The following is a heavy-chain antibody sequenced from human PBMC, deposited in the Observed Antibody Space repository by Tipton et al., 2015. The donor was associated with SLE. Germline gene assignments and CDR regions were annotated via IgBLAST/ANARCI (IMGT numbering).Heavy chain of an antibody. CDR3: ARGIDAFDI. CDR1: GASITRSTYY. CDR2: IYTSGST. V-gene: IGHV4-39*07. Sequence: LRLSCNVSGASITRSTYYWGWIRQPPGKGLEWIASIYTSGSTNYNPSLKSRVTMSVDTSKNQFSLKLSSVTAADTAVYYCARGIDAFDIWGQGTMVTVSS. J-gene: IGHJ3*02.